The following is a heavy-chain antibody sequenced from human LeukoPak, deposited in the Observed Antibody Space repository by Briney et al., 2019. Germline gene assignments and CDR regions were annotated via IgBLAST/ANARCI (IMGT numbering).Heavy chain of an antibody. Sequence: GGSLRLSCAASGFTFSSYAMNWVRQAPGKGLEWVSYISSSSNSIYYGDSVKGRFTVSRDNGKNSLYLQMNSLRAEDTAVYYCARNNFDYGDYVGIGPPYYYMDVWGKGTTVTVSS. CDR1: GFTFSSYA. CDR3: ARNNFDYGDYVGIGPPYYYMDV. V-gene: IGHV3-48*01. CDR2: ISSSSNSI. D-gene: IGHD4-17*01. J-gene: IGHJ6*03.